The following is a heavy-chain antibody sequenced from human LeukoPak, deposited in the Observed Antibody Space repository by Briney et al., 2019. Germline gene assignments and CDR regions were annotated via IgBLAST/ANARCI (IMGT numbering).Heavy chain of an antibody. V-gene: IGHV4-59*08. Sequence: PSETLSLTCTVSGGSLSSFYWSWIRQAPGRGLEWIGYIYYSGSTNYNPSLKSRVTISVDTSKNQFSLKLSSVTAADTAVYYCARHSRRTLRAFDYWGQGTLVTVSS. D-gene: IGHD5/OR15-5a*01. CDR3: ARHSRRTLRAFDY. J-gene: IGHJ4*02. CDR1: GGSLSSFY. CDR2: IYYSGST.